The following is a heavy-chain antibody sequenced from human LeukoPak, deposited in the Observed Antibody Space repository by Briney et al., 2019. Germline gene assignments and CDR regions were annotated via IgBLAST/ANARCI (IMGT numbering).Heavy chain of an antibody. Sequence: PGGSLRLSCAASGFTFSSYAMHWVRQAPGKGLEWVAVISYDGSNKYYADSVKGRFTISRDNSKNTLYLQMNSLRAEDSAVYYCAKSLPRAFDAFDIWGQGTMVTVSS. CDR3: AKSLPRAFDAFDI. CDR2: ISYDGSNK. CDR1: GFTFSSYA. V-gene: IGHV3-30-3*01. J-gene: IGHJ3*02.